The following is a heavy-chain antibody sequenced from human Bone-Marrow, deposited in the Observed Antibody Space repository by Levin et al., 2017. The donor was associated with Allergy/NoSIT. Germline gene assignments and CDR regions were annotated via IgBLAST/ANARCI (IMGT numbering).Heavy chain of an antibody. V-gene: IGHV3-30*18. J-gene: IGHJ6*02. D-gene: IGHD6-6*01. Sequence: SGGSLRLSCVASGFNFNSYAMHWVRQAPGKGLEWVALISYDGSQKYYADSVKGRFTVSRDNSKYTLFLQMNSLRAEDTALYYCAKVILADIAAPNTYYDDGLDVWGQGTTVTVSS. CDR3: AKVILADIAAPNTYYDDGLDV. CDR2: ISYDGSQK. CDR1: GFNFNSYA.